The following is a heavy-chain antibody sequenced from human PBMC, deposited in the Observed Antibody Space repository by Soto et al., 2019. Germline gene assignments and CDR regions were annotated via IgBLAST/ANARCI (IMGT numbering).Heavy chain of an antibody. CDR2: SSSSSRIT. CDR3: ARDQDIVVAPGAYGMDV. Sequence: PGGSLRLSCAASGFIFRSYSLNWVRQVPGKGLEWLSYSSSSSRITYYADSVKGRFTVSRDNAKNSLYLQMNSLRDEDTAVYYCARDQDIVVAPGAYGMDVWGQGTTVTISS. CDR1: GFIFRSYS. J-gene: IGHJ6*02. D-gene: IGHD2-2*01. V-gene: IGHV3-48*02.